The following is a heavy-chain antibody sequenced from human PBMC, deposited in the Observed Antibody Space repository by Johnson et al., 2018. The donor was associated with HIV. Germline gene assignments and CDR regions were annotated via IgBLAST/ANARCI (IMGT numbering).Heavy chain of an antibody. Sequence: VQLVESGGGLVQPGGSLRLSCAASGFTVSRNYMNWVRQAPGKGLVWVSRINSDGSSTSYADSVKGRFTISRDNAKNTLYLQMNSLRAEDTAVYYCAREPGLVAAFDIWGQGTMVTVSS. CDR1: GFTVSRNY. D-gene: IGHD6-19*01. J-gene: IGHJ3*02. V-gene: IGHV3-74*01. CDR3: AREPGLVAAFDI. CDR2: INSDGSST.